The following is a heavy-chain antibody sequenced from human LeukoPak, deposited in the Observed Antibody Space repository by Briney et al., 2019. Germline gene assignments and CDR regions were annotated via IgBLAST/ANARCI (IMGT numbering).Heavy chain of an antibody. V-gene: IGHV4-39*07. CDR3: ARDRYSGSGVFDY. CDR2: IYYRGST. CDR1: AGSINSSSYY. D-gene: IGHD1-26*01. Sequence: SETLSLNCTVSAGSINSSSYYWGWLGQPPGKGVEWIANIYYRGSTYYNPSLKSRLTISLDTSNNQFSLKLSSVTAADTAVYYCARDRYSGSGVFDYWGQGTLVTVSS. J-gene: IGHJ4*02.